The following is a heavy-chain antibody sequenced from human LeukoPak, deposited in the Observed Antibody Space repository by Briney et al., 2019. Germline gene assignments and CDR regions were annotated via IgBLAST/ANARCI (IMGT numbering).Heavy chain of an antibody. CDR3: AREVERGTTWFDH. CDR2: ISGYNGNT. J-gene: IGHJ5*02. CDR1: GYTFISYG. V-gene: IGHV1-18*01. D-gene: IGHD1-1*01. Sequence: ASVKVSCKASGYTFISYGITWVRQAPGQGLEWMGWISGYNGNTNNAPTFRGRVTMTTDTSTSTAYIERRSLKSDDTAVYYWAREVERGTTWFDHWGQGTLASASS.